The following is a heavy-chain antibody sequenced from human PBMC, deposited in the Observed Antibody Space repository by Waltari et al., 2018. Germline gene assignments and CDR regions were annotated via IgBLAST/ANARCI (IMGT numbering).Heavy chain of an antibody. CDR3: ARPASRWYFDL. J-gene: IGHJ2*01. V-gene: IGHV4-38-2*01. CDR1: GYSISSGYY. CDR2: IYQSGST. Sequence: QVQLQESGPGLVKPSETLSLTCAVSGYSISSGYYWGWIRQPPGKGLEWIGSIYQSGSTYYNPSLKSRVTISVDTSKNQFSLKLSSVTAADTAVYYCARPASRWYFDLWGRGTLVTVSS.